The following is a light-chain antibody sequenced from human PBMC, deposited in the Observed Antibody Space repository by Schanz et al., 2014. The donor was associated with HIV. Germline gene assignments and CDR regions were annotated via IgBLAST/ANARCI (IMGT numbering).Light chain of an antibody. Sequence: EIVLTQSPGTLSLSPGERGTLSCRASQSVKSNFIGWYQQKPGQAPRLLIFGASNRATGIPDRFSGSGSGTDFTLTISRLEPEDFAVYYCQQRSDWPLTFGGGTKVEIK. CDR3: QQRSDWPLT. V-gene: IGKV3D-20*02. CDR2: GAS. J-gene: IGKJ4*01. CDR1: QSVKSNF.